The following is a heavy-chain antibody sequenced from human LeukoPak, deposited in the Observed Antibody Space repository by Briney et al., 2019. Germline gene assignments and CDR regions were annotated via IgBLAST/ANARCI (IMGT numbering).Heavy chain of an antibody. CDR2: ISGSGGST. CDR1: GFTFSSYA. CDR3: AKDRVSVYYHDSSGYYYFDY. V-gene: IGHV3-23*01. Sequence: GGSLRLSCAASGFTFSSYAMSWVRQAPGKGLEWVSAISGSGGSTYYADSAKGRFTISRDNSKNTLYLQMNSLRAEDTAVYYCAKDRVSVYYHDSSGYYYFDYWGQGTLVTVSS. J-gene: IGHJ4*02. D-gene: IGHD3-22*01.